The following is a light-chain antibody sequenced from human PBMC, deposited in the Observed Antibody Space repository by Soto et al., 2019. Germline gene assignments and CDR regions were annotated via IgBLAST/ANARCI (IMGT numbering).Light chain of an antibody. CDR2: GNS. CDR1: SSNIGAGYD. J-gene: IGLJ1*01. CDR3: QSYDSSLSGYV. V-gene: IGLV1-40*01. Sequence: QSVLTQPPSVSGAPGQRVTISCTGSSSNIGAGYDVHWYQQLPGTAPKLLIYGNSNRPSGVPDRFSGPKSGTSASLAITGLQAEDEADYYCQSYDSSLSGYVFGTGTKVIVL.